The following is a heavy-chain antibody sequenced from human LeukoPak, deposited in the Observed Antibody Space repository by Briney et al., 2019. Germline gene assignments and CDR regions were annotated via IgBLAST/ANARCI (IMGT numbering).Heavy chain of an antibody. J-gene: IGHJ4*02. CDR1: GFTFSSYW. CDR3: ARVDYDFWSGYYLDY. V-gene: IGHV3-7*03. CDR2: IKQDGSEK. D-gene: IGHD3-3*01. Sequence: GGSLRLSCAASGFTFSSYWMSWVRQAPGKGLEWVANIKQDGSEKYYVDSVKGRFTISRDNAKNSLYLQMNSLRAEDTAVYYCARVDYDFWSGYYLDYWGQGTLVTVSS.